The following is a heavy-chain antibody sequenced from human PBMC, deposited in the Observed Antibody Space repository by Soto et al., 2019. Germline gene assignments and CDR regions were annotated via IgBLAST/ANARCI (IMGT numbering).Heavy chain of an antibody. J-gene: IGHJ3*02. V-gene: IGHV3-30-3*01. D-gene: IGHD4-17*01. CDR2: ISYDGSKK. Sequence: GGSLRLSCAASGFTFSSYAMHWVRQAPGKGLEWVAVISYDGSKKHHADSVKGRFTISRDNSKNTLYLQMNSLRVEDKAVYYCARDQGPDYGDHGAMSADAFDIGGQGTMVTVS. CDR1: GFTFSSYA. CDR3: ARDQGPDYGDHGAMSADAFDI.